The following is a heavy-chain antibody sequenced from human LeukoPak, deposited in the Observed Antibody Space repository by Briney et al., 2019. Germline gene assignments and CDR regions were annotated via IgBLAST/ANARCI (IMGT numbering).Heavy chain of an antibody. J-gene: IGHJ4*02. CDR2: ISPTGSTT. V-gene: IGHV3-74*01. D-gene: IGHD3-22*01. CDR1: GFSFSGHW. CDR3: ARGKYYDSSGYDY. Sequence: PGGSLRLSCTASGFSFSGHWMHWARQLPGKGLVWVSRISPTGSTTSYADSVKGRFTVSRDNAKNSLYLQMNSLRAEDTAVYYCARGKYYDSSGYDYWGQGTLVTVSS.